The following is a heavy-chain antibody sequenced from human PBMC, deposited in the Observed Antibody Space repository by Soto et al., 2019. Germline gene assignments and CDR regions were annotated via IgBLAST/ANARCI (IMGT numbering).Heavy chain of an antibody. Sequence: PGGSLRLSCVGSGFRFSDYPLNWVRQAPGQGLEWVANINRSGTSTNYVDSVRGRFSTSRDNTRNTFYLHMGSLRAEDTAAYYCVRGAPTPGLDIWGRGTKVTVSS. CDR2: INRSGTST. CDR1: GFRFSDYP. V-gene: IGHV3-7*03. CDR3: VRGAPTPGLDI. J-gene: IGHJ6*02. D-gene: IGHD3-10*01.